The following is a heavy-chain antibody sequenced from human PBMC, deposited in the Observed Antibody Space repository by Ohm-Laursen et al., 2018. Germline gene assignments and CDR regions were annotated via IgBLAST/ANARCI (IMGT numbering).Heavy chain of an antibody. CDR1: GFTFSGSA. J-gene: IGHJ5*02. CDR3: ARGVAVAGNPNRFDP. V-gene: IGHV3-33*01. D-gene: IGHD6-19*01. Sequence: SLRLSCSASGFTFSGSAMHWVRQAPGEGLEWVAVIWSDESKKYYTDSVKGRFTISRDNSKNILYLQMNSLRAEDTAVYYCARGVAVAGNPNRFDPWGQGTLVTVSS. CDR2: IWSDESKK.